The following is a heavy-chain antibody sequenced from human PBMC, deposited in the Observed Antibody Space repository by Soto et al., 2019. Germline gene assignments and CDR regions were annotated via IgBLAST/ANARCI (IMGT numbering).Heavy chain of an antibody. V-gene: IGHV4-31*03. Sequence: SDTLSLTCTVSSGSISSGGYHWSWIRQHPGKGLELIGYIHYTGSTYYNPSLKSRLTISVDTSKNQFSLRLSSVTAADTAVYYCARDSAIAARAFDIWGRGTMVTVSS. CDR1: SGSISSGGYH. J-gene: IGHJ3*02. D-gene: IGHD6-6*01. CDR2: IHYTGST. CDR3: ARDSAIAARAFDI.